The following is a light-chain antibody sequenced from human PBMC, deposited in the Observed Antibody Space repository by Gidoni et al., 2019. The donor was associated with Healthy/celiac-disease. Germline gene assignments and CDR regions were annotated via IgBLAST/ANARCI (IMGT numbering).Light chain of an antibody. CDR1: SLRSYY. V-gene: IGLV3-19*01. CDR3: NSRDSSGNHFV. CDR2: GKN. J-gene: IGLJ2*01. Sequence: SSELTQAPAVSVALGQTVRITCQGDSLRSYYASWYQQKPGQAPVLVIYGKNNRPSGIPDRFSGSSSGNTASLTITGAQAEDEADYYCNSRDSSGNHFVFGGGTKLTVL.